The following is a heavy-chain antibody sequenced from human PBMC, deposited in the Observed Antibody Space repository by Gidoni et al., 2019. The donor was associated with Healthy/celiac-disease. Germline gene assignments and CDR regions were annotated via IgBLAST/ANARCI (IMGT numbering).Heavy chain of an antibody. D-gene: IGHD6-13*01. CDR2: INHSGST. J-gene: IGHJ4*02. CDR3: ARGPGAAAGNDY. CDR1: GGSFSGYY. Sequence: VQLQQWCAGLLKPSATLSLTCAVYGGSFSGYYWSWIRQPPGKGLEWIGEINHSGSTNYNPSLKSRVTISVDTSKNQFSLKLSSVTAADTAVYYCARGPGAAAGNDYWGQGTLVTVSS. V-gene: IGHV4-34*01.